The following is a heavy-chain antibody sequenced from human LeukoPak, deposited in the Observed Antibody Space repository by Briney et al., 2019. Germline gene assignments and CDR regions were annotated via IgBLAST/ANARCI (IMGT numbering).Heavy chain of an antibody. J-gene: IGHJ5*02. V-gene: IGHV1-24*01. D-gene: IGHD3-10*01. CDR2: FDPEDGET. Sequence: ASVKVSCKVSGYTLTELSMHWVRQAPGKGLGWMGGFDPEDGETIYAQKFQGRVTMTEDTSTDTAYMELSSLRSEDTAVYYCATRRGVPFPLLWLKSGFDPWGQGTLVTVSS. CDR1: GYTLTELS. CDR3: ATRRGVPFPLLWLKSGFDP.